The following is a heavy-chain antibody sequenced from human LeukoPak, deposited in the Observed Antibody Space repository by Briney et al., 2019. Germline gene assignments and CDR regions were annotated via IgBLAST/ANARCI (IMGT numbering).Heavy chain of an antibody. CDR2: IKHDGSEK. CDR1: GFTFGNFW. J-gene: IGHJ4*02. V-gene: IGHV3-7*03. D-gene: IGHD3-10*01. CDR3: AKDKWAMVRGVIED. Sequence: GGSLRLSCAASGFTFGNFWMTWVRQAPGKGLEWVANIKHDGSEKYYVDSVKGRFTISRDNAKNSLYLQMNSLRAEDTALYYCAKDKWAMVRGVIEDWGQGTLVTVSS.